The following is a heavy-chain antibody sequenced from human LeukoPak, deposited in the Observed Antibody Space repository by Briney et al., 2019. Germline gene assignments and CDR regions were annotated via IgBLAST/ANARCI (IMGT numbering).Heavy chain of an antibody. CDR1: GGSVSTSDYY. CDR3: ARHEVERGYDSWCDP. CDR2: IYTSGST. V-gene: IGHV4-61*08. Sequence: PSETLSLTCTVSGGSVSTSDYYWSWIRQPPGKGLEWIGYIYTSGSTNYNPSLKSRVTISVDTSKNQFSLKLSSVTAADTAVYYSARHEVERGYDSWCDPLGQGTLVTVSS. D-gene: IGHD6-25*01. J-gene: IGHJ5*02.